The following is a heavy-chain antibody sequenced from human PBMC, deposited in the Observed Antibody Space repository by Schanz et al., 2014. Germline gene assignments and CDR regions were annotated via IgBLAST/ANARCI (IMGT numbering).Heavy chain of an antibody. CDR1: GITLSGYG. CDR2: ISFDGRNT. D-gene: IGHD5-18*01. V-gene: IGHV3-30*03. J-gene: IGHJ4*02. Sequence: QVQLVESGGGVVQPGRSLRLSCAASGITLSGYGLHWVRQAPGKGLEWVGFISFDGRNTGYAHSVKGRFTISRDNSKNTLYLQMNSLRAEDTAVYYCARGTDTAMEHRPFDYWGQGTLVTVSS. CDR3: ARGTDTAMEHRPFDY.